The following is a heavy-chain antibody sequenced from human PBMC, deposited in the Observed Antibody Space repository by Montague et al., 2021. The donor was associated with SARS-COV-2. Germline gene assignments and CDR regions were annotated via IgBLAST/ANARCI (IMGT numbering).Heavy chain of an antibody. J-gene: IGHJ5*02. D-gene: IGHD2-2*02. CDR1: GGSFSGYY. CDR3: ASLTLGYCSSTSCYSDWFDP. CDR2: INHSGST. Sequence: SETLSLTCAVYGGSFSGYYWSWSRQPPGKGLEWIGEINHSGSTNYNPSLKSRVTISVDTSKNQFSLKLSSVTAADTAMYYCASLTLGYCSSTSCYSDWFDPWGQGALVTVSS. V-gene: IGHV4-34*01.